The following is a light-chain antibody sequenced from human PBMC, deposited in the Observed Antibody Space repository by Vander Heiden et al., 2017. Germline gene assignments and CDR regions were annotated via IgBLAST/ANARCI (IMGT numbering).Light chain of an antibody. CDR2: LGS. V-gene: IGKV2-28*01. CDR1: QSLLQSNGYKY. Sequence: DIVMTQFPLSMPVTPGEPASIACRSSQSLLQSNGYKYLDWYLQKTGQSPQLLIYLGSNRASGVPDRFSGSGSGTDFTLTISRVEAEDVGVSYCTQYLQTPFTFGHGTKVDIK. CDR3: TQYLQTPFT. J-gene: IGKJ3*01.